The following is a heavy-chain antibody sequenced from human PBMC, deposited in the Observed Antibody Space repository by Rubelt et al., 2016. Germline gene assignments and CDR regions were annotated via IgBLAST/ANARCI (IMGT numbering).Heavy chain of an antibody. Sequence: SGSTYYNPSLKSRVTISVDTSKNQFSLKLSSVTAADTAVYYCARFGGEGYWGQGTLVTVSS. V-gene: IGHV4-31*02. J-gene: IGHJ4*02. CDR2: SGST. D-gene: IGHD3-16*01. CDR3: ARFGGEGY.